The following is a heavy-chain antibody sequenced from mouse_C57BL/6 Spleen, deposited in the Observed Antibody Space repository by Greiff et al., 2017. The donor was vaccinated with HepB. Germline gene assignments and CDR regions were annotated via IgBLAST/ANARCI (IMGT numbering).Heavy chain of an antibody. CDR1: GYTFTSYW. CDR2: IDPSDSYT. CDR3: ARLGDYDGDPY. D-gene: IGHD2-4*01. V-gene: IGHV1-69*01. J-gene: IGHJ2*01. Sequence: QVQLQQPGAELVMPGASVKLSCKASGYTFTSYWMHWVKQRPGQGLEWIGEIDPSDSYTNYNQKFKGKSTLTVDKSSSTAYMQLSSLTSEDSAVYYFARLGDYDGDPYWGQSTTLTVSS.